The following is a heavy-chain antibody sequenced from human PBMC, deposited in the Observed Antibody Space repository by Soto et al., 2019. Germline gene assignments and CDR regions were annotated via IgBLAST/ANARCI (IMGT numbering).Heavy chain of an antibody. CDR3: ARIPSP. V-gene: IGHV4-30-2*01. CDR1: GRSTSSGGYS. CDR2: IYHSVST. D-gene: IGHD2-21*01. Sequence: SETLSLTCAVSGRSTSSGGYSWGWIRQPPGKGLEWIGYIYHSVSTYYNPSLKSRVTISVDRSKNQFSLKLSSVTAADTAVYYCARIPSPWGQGTLVTVSS. J-gene: IGHJ5*02.